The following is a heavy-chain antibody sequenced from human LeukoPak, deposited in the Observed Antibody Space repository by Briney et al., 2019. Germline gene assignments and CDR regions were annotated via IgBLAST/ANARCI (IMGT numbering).Heavy chain of an antibody. CDR2: ISGSGGST. V-gene: IGHV3-23*01. CDR1: GFTFSGSA. Sequence: GGSLRLSCAASGFTFSGSAMSWVRQAPGKGLEWVSSISGSGGSTYYADSVKGRFTISRDNSKNTLYLQMNSLRAEDTAIYYCAKDVPIVVVPAAMGDHDSFDIWGQGTMVTVSS. J-gene: IGHJ3*02. D-gene: IGHD2-2*01. CDR3: AKDVPIVVVPAAMGDHDSFDI.